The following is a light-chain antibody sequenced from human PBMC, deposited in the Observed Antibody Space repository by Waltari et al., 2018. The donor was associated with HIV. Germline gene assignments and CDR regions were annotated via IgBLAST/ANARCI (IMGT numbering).Light chain of an antibody. CDR3: STWDDRLNGPVV. V-gene: IGLV1-44*01. CDR2: GDS. Sequence: QSVLAQPPSASGTPGQRVTISCSGSRSNIGSNSVHWYQHFPGTAPKLLIYGDSLRPSGVPARFSGYKFGTSASLVITGLQSGDEADYYCSTWDDRLNGPVVFGGGTRLTVL. CDR1: RSNIGSNS. J-gene: IGLJ2*01.